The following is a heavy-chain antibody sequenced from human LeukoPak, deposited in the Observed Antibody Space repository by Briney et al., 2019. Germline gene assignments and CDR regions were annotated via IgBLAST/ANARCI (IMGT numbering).Heavy chain of an antibody. CDR2: IKKGMSLK. CDR3: ARCRSSWSGDY. V-gene: IGHV3-7*05. Sequence: PVGSLRLSCAAPGFTFSSYWMSWVRQAPGKKLERVGNIKKGMSLKYNVDSVKGRFTISRDNANNSLFLQMNSLRAEDTAVYYCARCRSSWSGDYWGQGTLVTVSS. D-gene: IGHD6-13*01. J-gene: IGHJ4*02. CDR1: GFTFSSYW.